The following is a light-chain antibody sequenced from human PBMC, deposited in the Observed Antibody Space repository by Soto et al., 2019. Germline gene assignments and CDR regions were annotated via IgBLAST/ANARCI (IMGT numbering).Light chain of an antibody. CDR3: QQSYTTPLT. Sequence: DIQMTQSPSSLSASVGDRVTITCRASQRINSYVNWYQQRPGKAPKLLIYAASILQRGVPSRFSGSGSGSEFSLTIRSLQPDDFATYYCQQSYTTPLTFVGGTKVEI. CDR1: QRINSY. J-gene: IGKJ4*01. CDR2: AAS. V-gene: IGKV1-39*01.